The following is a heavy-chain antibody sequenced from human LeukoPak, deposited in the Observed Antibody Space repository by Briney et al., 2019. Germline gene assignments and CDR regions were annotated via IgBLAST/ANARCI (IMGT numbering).Heavy chain of an antibody. Sequence: SETLSLTCAVYGGSFSGYYWSWIRQPPGKGLEWIGEINHSGSTYYNPSLKSRVTISVDTSKNQFSLKLSSVTAADTAVYYCARDQVGATNDYFDYWGQGTLVTVSS. CDR2: INHSGST. D-gene: IGHD1-26*01. J-gene: IGHJ4*02. CDR3: ARDQVGATNDYFDY. CDR1: GGSFSGYY. V-gene: IGHV4-34*01.